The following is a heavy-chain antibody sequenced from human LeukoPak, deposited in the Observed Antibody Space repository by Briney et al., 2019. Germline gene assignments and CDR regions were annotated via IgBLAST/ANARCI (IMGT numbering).Heavy chain of an antibody. CDR2: ISGSGGST. J-gene: IGHJ6*02. Sequence: GGSLRLSCAASGFTFSSYSMNWVRQAPGKGLEWVSAISGSGGSTYYADSVEGRFTISRDNSKNTLYLQMNSLGAEDTAVYYCAKDSGMDVWGQGTTVTVSS. CDR3: AKDSGMDV. V-gene: IGHV3-23*01. CDR1: GFTFSSYS.